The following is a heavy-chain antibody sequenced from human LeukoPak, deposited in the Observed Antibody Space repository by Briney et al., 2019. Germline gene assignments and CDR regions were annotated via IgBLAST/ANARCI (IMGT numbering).Heavy chain of an antibody. J-gene: IGHJ4*02. V-gene: IGHV1-69*04. CDR3: ARGDAYFED. CDR1: VDTFSSYP. Sequence: ASVKVSCKTSVDTFSSYPISWVRQAPGQGLQWMGRIIAFLDIVNYEQNFQGRVTITGDKSTSTTYMELNSLRPEDAAIYYCARGDAYFEDWDQGTLVTVSS. CDR2: IIAFLDIV.